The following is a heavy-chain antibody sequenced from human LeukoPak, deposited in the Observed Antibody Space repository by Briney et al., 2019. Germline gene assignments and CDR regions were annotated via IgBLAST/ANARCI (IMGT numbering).Heavy chain of an antibody. D-gene: IGHD1-7*01. V-gene: IGHV3-48*04. Sequence: GGSLRLSCAASGFTFSSYGMNWVRQSPGKGLEWISYISTGSGTIYYADSVKGRFTTSRDNAKNSLYLQMNSLRAEDTAVYYCARGKTGTTSPFDYWGQGTLVTVSS. CDR1: GFTFSSYG. J-gene: IGHJ4*02. CDR3: ARGKTGTTSPFDY. CDR2: ISTGSGTI.